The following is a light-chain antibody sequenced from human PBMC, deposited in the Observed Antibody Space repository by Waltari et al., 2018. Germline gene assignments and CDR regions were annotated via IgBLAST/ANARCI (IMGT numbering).Light chain of an antibody. CDR1: SSDAGGYDL. CDR2: DVK. V-gene: IGLV2-8*01. CDR3: TSYAGSNNLP. Sequence: QSALTQPPSASGSLGQSVALSCTGTSSDAGGYDLATWYQQHPGNAPHPIIYDVKKRPSGVPDRFSGSKSGNTASLTVSGLQAEDEADYYCTSYAGSNNLPFGGGTKLTVL. J-gene: IGLJ2*01.